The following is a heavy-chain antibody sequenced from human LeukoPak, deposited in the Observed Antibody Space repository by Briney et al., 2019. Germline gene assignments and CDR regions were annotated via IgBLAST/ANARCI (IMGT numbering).Heavy chain of an antibody. CDR2: INHSGST. D-gene: IGHD3-22*01. V-gene: IGHV4-34*01. J-gene: IGHJ4*02. CDR3: ARGPGTYYYDSSGYYYCDY. CDR1: GGSFSGYY. Sequence: SETLSLTCAVYGGSFSGYYWSWIRQPPGKGLEWIGDINHSGSTNYNPSLKSRVTISVDTSKNQFSLKLSSVTAADTAVYYCARGPGTYYYDSSGYYYCDYWGQGTLVTVSS.